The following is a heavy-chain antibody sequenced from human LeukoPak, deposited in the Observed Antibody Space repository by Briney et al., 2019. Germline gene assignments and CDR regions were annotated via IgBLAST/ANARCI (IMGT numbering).Heavy chain of an antibody. V-gene: IGHV5-51*01. D-gene: IGHD1-1*01. CDR3: ARIVGTGHKYYYYYYMDV. J-gene: IGHJ6*03. Sequence: GESLKISCKGSGYSFTSYWIGWVRQMSGKGLEWMGSIYPGESGTRYSPSFQGQVTISADKSISTAYLQWSSLKASDTAMYYCARIVGTGHKYYYYYYMDVWGKGTTVTVSS. CDR2: IYPGESGT. CDR1: GYSFTSYW.